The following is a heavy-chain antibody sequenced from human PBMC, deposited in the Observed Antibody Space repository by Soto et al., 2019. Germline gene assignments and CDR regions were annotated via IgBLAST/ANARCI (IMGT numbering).Heavy chain of an antibody. CDR1: GFTLANFG. J-gene: IGHJ4*02. CDR3: AKVAKSGVVIEHFDS. D-gene: IGHD3-3*01. CDR2: ISSSGRRT. Sequence: LRLSCGGSGFTLANFGMGWVRQAPGKGLYWVSGISSSGRRTYYADSVKGRFTISRDNSKSTLYLQMDSLRADDTAVYYCAKVAKSGVVIEHFDSWGQGSLVTVSS. V-gene: IGHV3-23*01.